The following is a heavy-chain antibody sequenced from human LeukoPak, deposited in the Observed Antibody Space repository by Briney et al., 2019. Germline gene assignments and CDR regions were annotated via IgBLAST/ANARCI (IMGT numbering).Heavy chain of an antibody. Sequence: SETLSLTCTVSGGSISSSGYYWGWIRQPPGKGLEWIGSIYYSGSTYYNPSLKSRVTISVDTSKNQSSLKLSSVTAADTAVYYCARSHIAAAHRYDYWGQGTLVTVSS. V-gene: IGHV4-39*07. CDR1: GGSISSSGYY. CDR3: ARSHIAAAHRYDY. CDR2: IYYSGST. J-gene: IGHJ4*02. D-gene: IGHD6-25*01.